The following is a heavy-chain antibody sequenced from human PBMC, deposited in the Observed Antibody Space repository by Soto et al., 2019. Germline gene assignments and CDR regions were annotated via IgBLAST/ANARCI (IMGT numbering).Heavy chain of an antibody. CDR1: RFTFSSYA. CDR3: EKGGSTSCYGV. Sequence: PGRSLRLSCPASRFTFSSYAMSWLRQAPGKGLEWVSAISGSGGSTYYADSVKGRFTISRDNSKNTLYLQMNSLRAEDTAVYYCEKGGSTSCYGVWGQGTTVTASS. D-gene: IGHD2-2*01. V-gene: IGHV3-23*01. J-gene: IGHJ6*02. CDR2: ISGSGGST.